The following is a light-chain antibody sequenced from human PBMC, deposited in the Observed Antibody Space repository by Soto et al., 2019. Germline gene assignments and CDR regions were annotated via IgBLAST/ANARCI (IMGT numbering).Light chain of an antibody. J-gene: IGKJ2*01. CDR2: DAV. CDR3: HHYGSSPPYT. Sequence: EIELTQSPATLSLSPGERATLSCRASQSVSSFLVWYQQKPGQAPRLLIYDAVNRVTGIPARFSGSGSGTDFTLTISSLEPEDFAVYYCHHYGSSPPYTFGQGTKLDFK. V-gene: IGKV3-11*01. CDR1: QSVSSF.